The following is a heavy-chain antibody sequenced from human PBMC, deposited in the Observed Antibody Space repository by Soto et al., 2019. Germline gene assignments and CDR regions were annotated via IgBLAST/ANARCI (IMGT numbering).Heavy chain of an antibody. D-gene: IGHD3-16*02. V-gene: IGHV1-3*01. CDR2: INAGNGNT. CDR3: ARALLNDYIWGSYRKDNDAFDI. J-gene: IGHJ3*02. Sequence: ASVKVSCKASGYTFTSYAMHWVRQAPGQRLEWMGWINAGNGNTKYSQKFQGRVTITRDTSASTAYMELSSLRSEDTAVYYCARALLNDYIWGSYRKDNDAFDIWGQGTMVTVSS. CDR1: GYTFTSYA.